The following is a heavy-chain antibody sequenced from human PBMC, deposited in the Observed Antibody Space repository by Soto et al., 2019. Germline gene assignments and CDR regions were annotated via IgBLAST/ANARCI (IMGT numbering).Heavy chain of an antibody. J-gene: IGHJ6*02. CDR2: MSSSSSYI. CDR1: GFTFSSYS. D-gene: IGHD6-13*01. Sequence: EVQLVESGGGLVKPGGSLRLSCAASGFTFSSYSMNWVRQAPGNGLEWVSSMSSSSSYIYYADSVKGRFTISRDNAKNSLYLQINSLRAEDTAVYYCARDQQIPAAAGVYYSYGMDVWGQGTTVTVSS. CDR3: ARDQQIPAAAGVYYSYGMDV. V-gene: IGHV3-21*01.